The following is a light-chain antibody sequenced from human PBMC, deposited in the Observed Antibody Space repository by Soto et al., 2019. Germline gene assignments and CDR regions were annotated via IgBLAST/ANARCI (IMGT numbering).Light chain of an antibody. V-gene: IGKV3-11*01. CDR1: QSVSSY. J-gene: IGKJ5*01. CDR3: QQRNNWPIT. CDR2: GTY. Sequence: EIVLTQSPATLSLSPGDIATLSCRASQSVSSYLAWYQQKPGQAPRVLISGTYTRATGIPDRFSGSGSGTDFTLTISSLEPEDVALYYCQQRNNWPITFGQGTRLEI.